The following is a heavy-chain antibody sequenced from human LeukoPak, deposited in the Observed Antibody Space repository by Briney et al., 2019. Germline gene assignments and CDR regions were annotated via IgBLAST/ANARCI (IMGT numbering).Heavy chain of an antibody. CDR3: ARTGSTVTMLYPFDH. CDR1: GVSVRSYY. CDR2: IYYSGST. Sequence: PSETLSLTCTVSGVSVRSYYWSWIRQPPGKGREWIGYIYYSGSTNYNPSLKSRVSISVDTSKNQFSLKLSSVTAADTAVYYCARTGSTVTMLYPFDHWGQGTLVTVSS. J-gene: IGHJ4*02. D-gene: IGHD4-17*01. V-gene: IGHV4-59*02.